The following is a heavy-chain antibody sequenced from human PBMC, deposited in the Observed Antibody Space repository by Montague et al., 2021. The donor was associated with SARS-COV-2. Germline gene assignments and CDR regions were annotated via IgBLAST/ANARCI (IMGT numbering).Heavy chain of an antibody. Sequence: SLRLSCAASGFTFRYYGMHWVRQAPGKGLEWVALIWYDGTDKDYVDSVKGRFTISRDNSRNTLYLQMNSLRAEDTAVYYCAKVFCSNGICHHTRAAYHGMDVWGQGTTVTVSS. V-gene: IGHV3-33*06. CDR3: AKVFCSNGICHHTRAAYHGMDV. D-gene: IGHD2-8*01. CDR2: IWYDGTDK. CDR1: GFTFRYYG. J-gene: IGHJ6*02.